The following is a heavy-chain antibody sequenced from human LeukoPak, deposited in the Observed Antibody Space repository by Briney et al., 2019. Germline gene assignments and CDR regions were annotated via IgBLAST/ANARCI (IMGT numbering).Heavy chain of an antibody. D-gene: IGHD6-13*01. CDR3: ARDGQQPGF. J-gene: IGHJ4*02. CDR2: ISISGSTI. V-gene: IGHV3-48*03. CDR1: GFTFSTYE. Sequence: QPGGSLRLSCAASGFTFSTYEMNWVRQAPGKGPEWISYISISGSTISYADSVKGRFTISRDNAKNSLYLQMNSLRAEDTAVYYCARDGQQPGFWGQGTLVTVSS.